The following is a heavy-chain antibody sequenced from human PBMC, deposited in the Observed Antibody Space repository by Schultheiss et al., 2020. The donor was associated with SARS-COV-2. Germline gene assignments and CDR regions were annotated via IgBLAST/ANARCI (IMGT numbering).Heavy chain of an antibody. D-gene: IGHD2-2*01. CDR2: ISSSSSYI. Sequence: GGSLRLSCAASGFTFSSYSMNWVRQAPGKGLEWVSSISSSSSYIYYADSVKGRFTISRDNAKNSLYLQMNSLRAEDTAVYYCARDLIVVVPARAAAGMDVWGQGTTVTVSS. V-gene: IGHV3-21*01. J-gene: IGHJ6*02. CDR3: ARDLIVVVPARAAAGMDV. CDR1: GFTFSSYS.